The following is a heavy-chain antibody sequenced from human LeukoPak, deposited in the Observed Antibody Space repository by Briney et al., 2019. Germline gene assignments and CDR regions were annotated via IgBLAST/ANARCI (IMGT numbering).Heavy chain of an antibody. CDR1: GGSISSSNW. CDR3: ARDHYGSGPANYYYGMDV. D-gene: IGHD3-10*01. Sequence: SGTLSLTCAVSGGSISSSNWWSWVRQPPGKGLEWIGDIYQSGSTNYKPSLKSRVTISVDTSKNQFSLKLSSVTAADTAVYYCARDHYGSGPANYYYGMDVWGQGTLVTVSS. CDR2: IYQSGST. J-gene: IGHJ6*02. V-gene: IGHV4-4*02.